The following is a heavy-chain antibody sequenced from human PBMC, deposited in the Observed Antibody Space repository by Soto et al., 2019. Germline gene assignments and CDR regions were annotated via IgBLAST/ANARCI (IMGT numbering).Heavy chain of an antibody. V-gene: IGHV1-18*01. D-gene: IGHD5-18*01. J-gene: IGHJ6*02. CDR3: ARDGVDTATGYYYGMDV. CDR1: GYTFTSYG. Sequence: QVQLVQSGAEVKKPGASVKFSAKASGYTFTSYGISWVRQPPGQGLEWMGWISAYNGNTNYAQKLQGRVTMTTDTSTSTAYMELRSLRSDDTAVYYCARDGVDTATGYYYGMDVWGQGTTVTVSS. CDR2: ISAYNGNT.